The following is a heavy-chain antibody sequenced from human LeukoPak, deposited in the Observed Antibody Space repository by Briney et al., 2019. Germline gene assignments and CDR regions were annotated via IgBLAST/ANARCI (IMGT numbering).Heavy chain of an antibody. CDR1: GGSFSGYY. CDR3: ARGRRITMVRGDTPRYFDY. J-gene: IGHJ4*02. Sequence: SETLCLTCAVYGGSFSGYYWSWIRQPPGKGLEWIGEINHSGSTNYNPSLKSRVTISVDTSKNQFSLKLSSVTAADTAVYYCARGRRITMVRGDTPRYFDYWGQGTLVTVSS. D-gene: IGHD3-10*01. CDR2: INHSGST. V-gene: IGHV4-34*01.